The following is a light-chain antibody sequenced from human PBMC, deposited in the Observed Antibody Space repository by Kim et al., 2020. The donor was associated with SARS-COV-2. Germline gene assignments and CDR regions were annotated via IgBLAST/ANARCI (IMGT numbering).Light chain of an antibody. V-gene: IGLV3-1*01. J-gene: IGLJ2*01. CDR1: KLGNKY. Sequence: SYELTQPPSMSVSPGQTASITCSGDKLGNKYACWYQQKPGQSPVLVIYQDKKRPSGIPERFSGSNSGNTATLTISGTQAMDEAYYYCQAWDSSTADVVFGGGTQLTVL. CDR2: QDK. CDR3: QAWDSSTADVV.